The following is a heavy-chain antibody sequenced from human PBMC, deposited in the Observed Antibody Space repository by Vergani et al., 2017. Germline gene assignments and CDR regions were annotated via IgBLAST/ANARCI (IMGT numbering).Heavy chain of an antibody. CDR2: IFSNDEK. CDR1: GFSLSNARMG. V-gene: IGHV2-26*01. J-gene: IGHJ4*02. CDR3: ARKDHYGYFDY. Sequence: QVTLKESGPVLVKPTETLTLTCTVSGFSLSNARMGVSWLRQPPGKALEWIAHIFSNDEKSYSTSLKSRLTISKYTSKSQVVLSMTNMDPVDTATYYCARKDHYGYFDYWGQGTQVTVSS. D-gene: IGHD3-10*01.